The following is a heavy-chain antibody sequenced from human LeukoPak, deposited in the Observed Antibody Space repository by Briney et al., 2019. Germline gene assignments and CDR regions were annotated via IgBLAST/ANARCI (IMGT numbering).Heavy chain of an antibody. CDR1: GGSFSGYY. CDR2: INHSGRT. J-gene: IGHJ4*02. D-gene: IGHD5-12*01. V-gene: IGHV4-34*01. Sequence: SETLALTCAVYGGSFSGYYWSWIRQTPGKGLEWIGEINHSGRTNYNPSLKSRVTISVDTSENQFFLNVNSVTAADTAVYYCARGRGYGGNDFDYWGRGSLVTVSS. CDR3: ARGRGYGGNDFDY.